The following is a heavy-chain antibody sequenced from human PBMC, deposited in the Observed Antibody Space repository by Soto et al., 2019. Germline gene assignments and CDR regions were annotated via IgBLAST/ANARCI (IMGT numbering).Heavy chain of an antibody. CDR1: GFTFSYYP. Sequence: EVQLVESGGGLVNPGGSLRLSCAVSGFTFSYYPLHWVRRAPGKGLEWVSSISGVRDYIRYADSVKGRFAISRDNAKTSLYLQMNSLTAEDTAVYYCAREGVHNYTEYYFDYWGQGTLVTVSS. J-gene: IGHJ4*02. CDR3: AREGVHNYTEYYFDY. CDR2: ISGVRDYI. D-gene: IGHD3-10*01. V-gene: IGHV3-21*06.